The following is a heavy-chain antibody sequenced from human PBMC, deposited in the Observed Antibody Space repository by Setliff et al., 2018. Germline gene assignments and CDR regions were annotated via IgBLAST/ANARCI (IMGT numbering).Heavy chain of an antibody. D-gene: IGHD3-3*01. CDR3: ARELLFGGVIFGY. Sequence: ASVKVSCKVSGYTLTELSMHWVRQAPGQGLEWMGIINPSGGFTSYAQKFQDRVTMTRDTSTSTVYMELSSLRSGDTAMYYCARELLFGGVIFGYWGQGTLVTVSS. CDR2: INPSGGFT. J-gene: IGHJ4*02. V-gene: IGHV1-46*01. CDR1: GYTLTELS.